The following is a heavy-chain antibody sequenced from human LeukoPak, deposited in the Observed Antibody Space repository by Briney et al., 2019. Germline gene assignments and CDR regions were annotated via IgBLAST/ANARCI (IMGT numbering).Heavy chain of an antibody. V-gene: IGHV4-34*01. CDR1: GGSFSGYY. D-gene: IGHD3-16*02. CDR2: INHSGST. CDR3: ARHRGDYVWGSYRYLPDY. J-gene: IGHJ4*02. Sequence: SETLSLTCAVYGGSFSGYYWSWIRQPPGKGLEWIGEINHSGSTNYNPSLKSRVTISADTSKNQFSLKLSSVTAADTAVYYCARHRGDYVWGSYRYLPDYWGQGTLVTVSS.